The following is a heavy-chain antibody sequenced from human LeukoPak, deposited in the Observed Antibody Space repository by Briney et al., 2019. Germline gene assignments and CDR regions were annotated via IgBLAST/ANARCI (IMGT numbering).Heavy chain of an antibody. V-gene: IGHV4-39*07. D-gene: IGHD3-10*01. CDR1: NGSISSNTYY. J-gene: IGHJ4*02. CDR2: IYYTGST. Sequence: SETLSLTCIVSNGSISSNTYYWGWIRQPPGQGLEWIGTIYYTGSTYNNPSLKSRVTISVDTSKNQFSLKLSSVTAADTAVYYCARLTYYYGSGSYSSYYFDYWGQGTLVTVSS. CDR3: ARLTYYYGSGSYSSYYFDY.